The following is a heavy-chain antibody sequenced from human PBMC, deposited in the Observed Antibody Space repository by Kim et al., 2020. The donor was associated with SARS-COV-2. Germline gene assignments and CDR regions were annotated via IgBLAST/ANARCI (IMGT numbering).Heavy chain of an antibody. J-gene: IGHJ6*03. V-gene: IGHV4-34*01. D-gene: IGHD2-21*02. CDR3: ARAGVTLPHNSGSPYMDV. Sequence: SETLSLTCAVYGGSFSGYYWSWIRQPPGKGLEWIGEINHSGSTNYNPSLKSRVTISVDTSKNQFSLKLSSVTAADTAVYYCARAGVTLPHNSGSPYMDVWGKGTTVTVSS. CDR2: INHSGST. CDR1: GGSFSGYY.